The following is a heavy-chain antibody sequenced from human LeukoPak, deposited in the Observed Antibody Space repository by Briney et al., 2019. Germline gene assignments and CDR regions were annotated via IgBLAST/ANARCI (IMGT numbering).Heavy chain of an antibody. CDR1: GGTFSSYA. CDR3: ARGLGGSSGY. CDR2: IIPIFGAA. V-gene: IGHV1-69*05. J-gene: IGHJ4*02. Sequence: GASVKVSCKASGGTFSSYAISWVRQAPGQGLEWMGRIIPIFGAANYAQKFQGRVTITTDESTSTAYMELSSLRSEDTAVYYCARGLGGSSGYWGQGTLVTVSS. D-gene: IGHD2-15*01.